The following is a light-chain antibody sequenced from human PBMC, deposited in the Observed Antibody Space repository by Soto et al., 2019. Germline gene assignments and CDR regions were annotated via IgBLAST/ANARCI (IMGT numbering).Light chain of an antibody. J-gene: IGLJ3*02. V-gene: IGLV2-11*01. CDR3: YSYAGSSTWV. CDR1: SSDFGGYNY. CDR2: EVS. Sequence: QSALTQPRSVSGSPGQSVTISCTGTSSDFGGYNYVSWYQHHPGKAPKVMVHEVSNRPSGVPDRFSGSKSGNTASLTISGLQAEDEADYYCYSYAGSSTWVFGGGTKLTVL.